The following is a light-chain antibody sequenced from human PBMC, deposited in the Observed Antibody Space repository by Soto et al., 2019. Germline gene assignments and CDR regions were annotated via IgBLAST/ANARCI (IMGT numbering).Light chain of an antibody. CDR1: QSVSSSY. Sequence: EIVLTQSPGTLPLSPGERATLSCRASQSVSSSYLAWFQQKPGQAPRLLISGASSRATGIPDRFSGSGSGTDFTLTISRLEPEDFAVYYCQQYGSSPRAFGQGTKVDIK. V-gene: IGKV3-20*01. CDR3: QQYGSSPRA. J-gene: IGKJ1*01. CDR2: GAS.